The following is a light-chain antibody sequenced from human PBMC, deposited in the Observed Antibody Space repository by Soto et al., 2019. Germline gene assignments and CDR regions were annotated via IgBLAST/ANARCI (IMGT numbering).Light chain of an antibody. CDR3: VSYAGSSQPA. V-gene: IGLV2-8*01. CDR1: SSDVGGYNY. CDR2: DVN. J-gene: IGLJ2*01. Sequence: QSALTQPPSVSGSPGQSVAISCSGTSSDVGGYNYVSWYQQYPGRAPILMIYDVNKRPSGVPDRFFGSKSGNTASLTVSGLQAEDEADYYCVSYAGSSQPAFGGGTKLTVL.